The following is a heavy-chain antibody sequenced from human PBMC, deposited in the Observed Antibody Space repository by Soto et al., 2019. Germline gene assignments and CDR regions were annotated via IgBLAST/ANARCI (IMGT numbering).Heavy chain of an antibody. CDR3: ARTTTAYNGFDL. D-gene: IGHD4-17*01. CDR1: GGTFTNYA. V-gene: IGHV1-69*01. CDR2: IIPISGAV. Sequence: QVQLVQSGAEVKKPGSSVKVSCKASGGTFTNYAINWVLQAPGQGLEWMGGIIPISGAVNYAQKFQRRVTITADESTSTVYMALSSLRSENPAVYYCARTTTAYNGFDLWGQGTLVTVSS. J-gene: IGHJ5*02.